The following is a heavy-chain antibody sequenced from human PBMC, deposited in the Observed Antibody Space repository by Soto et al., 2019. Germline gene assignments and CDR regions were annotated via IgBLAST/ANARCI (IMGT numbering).Heavy chain of an antibody. J-gene: IGHJ4*02. V-gene: IGHV3-15*01. CDR2: IKSETDGGTT. CDR3: TTNYVVVPAALDY. CDR1: GFAFSNAR. Sequence: EVQMVESGGGLVKPVGSLRLSCAASGFAFSNARMCWVRQAPGKGLGWVGHIKSETDGGTTDYAAPVKGRFTISRDDSKNTLYLQMKSLKTEDTAVYYCTTNYVVVPAALDYWGQGTLVTVSS. D-gene: IGHD2-2*01.